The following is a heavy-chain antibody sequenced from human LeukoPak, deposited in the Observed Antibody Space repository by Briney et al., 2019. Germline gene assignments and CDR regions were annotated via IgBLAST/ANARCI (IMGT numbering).Heavy chain of an antibody. D-gene: IGHD3-10*01. CDR2: ISYDGSNK. J-gene: IGHJ4*02. V-gene: IGHV3-30*18. CDR1: GFTFSSYG. CDR3: AKDWDYYGSGKGGFDY. Sequence: GGSLRLSCAASGFTFSSYGMHWVRQAPGKGLERVAVISYDGSNKYYADSVKGRFTISRDNSKNTLYLQMNSLRAEDTAVYYCAKDWDYYGSGKGGFDYWGQGTLVTVSS.